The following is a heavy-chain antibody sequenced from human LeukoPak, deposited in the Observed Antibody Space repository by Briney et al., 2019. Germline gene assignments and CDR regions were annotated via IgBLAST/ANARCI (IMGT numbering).Heavy chain of an antibody. Sequence: GGSLRLSCAASGFTFRNYWMHCVRQAPGKRLVWVSRLNSDGSSRNYADSVKGRFTISRDNAKNTLYLQMNSLRAEDTAVYYCASASSHRIAAGGDYWGQGTLVTVSS. CDR2: LNSDGSSR. CDR3: ASASSHRIAAGGDY. D-gene: IGHD6-13*01. CDR1: GFTFRNYW. V-gene: IGHV3-74*01. J-gene: IGHJ4*02.